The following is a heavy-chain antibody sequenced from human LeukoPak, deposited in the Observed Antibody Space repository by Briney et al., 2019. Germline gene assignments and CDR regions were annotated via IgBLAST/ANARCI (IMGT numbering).Heavy chain of an antibody. J-gene: IGHJ5*02. CDR3: ARHSRGIASNWFDP. D-gene: IGHD6-13*01. V-gene: IGHV4-39*01. CDR1: GDSIKSSSYY. Sequence: SETLSLTCTVPGDSIKSSSYYWAWVRQPPGKGLEWIASIYYSGTTYYNPSLKSRVTISVDTSKNQFSLKLSSVTAADTAVYYCARHSRGIASNWFDPWGQGTLVTVSS. CDR2: IYYSGTT.